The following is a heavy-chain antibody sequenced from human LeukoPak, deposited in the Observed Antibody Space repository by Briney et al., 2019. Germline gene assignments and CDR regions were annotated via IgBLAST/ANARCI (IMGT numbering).Heavy chain of an antibody. J-gene: IGHJ4*02. CDR1: GFTFSSYS. CDR2: ISSSSSYI. CDR3: ARDTSGSYYWDY. V-gene: IGHV3-21*01. Sequence: GGSLRLSCAASGFTFSSYSMNWVRQAPGKGLEWVSSISSSSSYIYHADSVKGRFTISRDNAKNSLYLQMNSLRAEDTAVYYCARDTSGSYYWDYWGQGTLVTVSS. D-gene: IGHD1-26*01.